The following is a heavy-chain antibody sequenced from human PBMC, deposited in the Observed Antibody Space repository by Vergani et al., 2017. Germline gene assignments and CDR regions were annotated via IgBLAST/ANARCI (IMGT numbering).Heavy chain of an antibody. CDR1: GGSISSYN. CDR3: AREGYDILTGYSVFDY. D-gene: IGHD3-9*01. CDR2: IDYSGST. J-gene: IGHJ4*02. V-gene: IGHV4-59*01. Sequence: QVQLQESGPGLVKPSETLSLTCTVSGGSISSYNWSWILQPPGKGLEWIGYIDYSGSTNYNPCLKSRVTISVDTSKNQFSLKLCSVTAADTAVYYCAREGYDILTGYSVFDYWGQGTLVTVSS.